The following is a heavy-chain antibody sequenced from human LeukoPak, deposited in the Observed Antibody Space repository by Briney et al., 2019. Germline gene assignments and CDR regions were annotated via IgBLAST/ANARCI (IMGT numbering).Heavy chain of an antibody. J-gene: IGHJ4*02. CDR2: ISSSSSYI. D-gene: IGHD2-2*01. V-gene: IGHV3-21*01. CDR1: GFTFSTYT. Sequence: PGGSLRLSCAASGFTFSTYTMNWVRQAPGKGLEWVSSISSSSSYIYFPDSVKDRFTISRDNAKDSLYLNMDSLRAEDTAVYYCARYYCNSTSCHYFDYWGQGTLVTVSS. CDR3: ARYYCNSTSCHYFDY.